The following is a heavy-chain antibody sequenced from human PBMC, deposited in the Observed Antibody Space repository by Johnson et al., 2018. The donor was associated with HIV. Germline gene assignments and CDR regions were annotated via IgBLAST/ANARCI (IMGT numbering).Heavy chain of an antibody. CDR3: AKEGSSGWYFGDAVDI. Sequence: VRLVETGGGLIQPGGSLRLSCAASGFTVSSTYMSWVRQAPGKGLEWVSAIYSGGSTYYADSVKGRFTISRDNSKNTLYLQMNSLRAEDTAVYYCAKEGSSGWYFGDAVDIWGQGTMVTVSS. V-gene: IGHV3-53*02. J-gene: IGHJ3*02. CDR1: GFTVSSTY. CDR2: IYSGGST. D-gene: IGHD6-19*01.